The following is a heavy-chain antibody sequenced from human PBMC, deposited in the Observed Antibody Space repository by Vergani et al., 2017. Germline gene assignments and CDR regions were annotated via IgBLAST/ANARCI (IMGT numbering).Heavy chain of an antibody. J-gene: IGHJ4*02. D-gene: IGHD3-10*01. CDR2: ISYDGSNK. CDR3: AKDPNYYGSGSYGLGFDY. CDR1: GFTSSTYG. V-gene: IGHV3-30*18. Sequence: QVQLVESGGGGVQPGSPRRLSCAAPGFTSSTYGMTWVRQAPGKGLEWVAVISYDGSNKYYADSVKGRFTITRDNSKNTLYLQMNSLRAEDTAVYYCAKDPNYYGSGSYGLGFDYWGQGTLVTVSS.